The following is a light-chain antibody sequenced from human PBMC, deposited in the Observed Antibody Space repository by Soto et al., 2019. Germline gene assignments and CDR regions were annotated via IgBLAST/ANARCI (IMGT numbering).Light chain of an antibody. CDR1: QGIRNS. CDR3: QNSNSATYT. Sequence: IQLTQSPSPLSASVGNSVTITCRASQGIRNSLAWYQQKQGKVPKXLISAAFTLQSGVPSRFSGSASGTDGTLTISRLQKEDGATYYCQNSNSATYTFGPGTMVDIK. V-gene: IGKV1-27*01. J-gene: IGKJ3*01. CDR2: AAF.